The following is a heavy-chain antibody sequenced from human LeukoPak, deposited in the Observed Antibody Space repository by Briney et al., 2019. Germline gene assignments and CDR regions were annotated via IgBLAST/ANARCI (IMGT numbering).Heavy chain of an antibody. V-gene: IGHV4-61*08. D-gene: IGHD6-19*01. Sequence: SQTLSLTCAVSGGSISSGGYYWSWIRQPPGKGLEWIGYIHYSGSTNYSPSLKSRVTISVDTSKNQISLKLSSVTAADTAVYYCARHGYSSARYAGGLDYWGQGTLVTVSS. CDR3: ARHGYSSARYAGGLDY. J-gene: IGHJ4*02. CDR1: GGSISSGGYY. CDR2: IHYSGST.